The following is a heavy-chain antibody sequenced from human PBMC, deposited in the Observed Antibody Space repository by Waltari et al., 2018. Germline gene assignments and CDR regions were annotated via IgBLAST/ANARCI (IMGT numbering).Heavy chain of an antibody. J-gene: IGHJ3*02. CDR2: IKQDGSVK. CDR3: VRGGGSFDI. CDR1: GPTLTSLW. V-gene: IGHV3-7*01. Sequence: EVQLVESGGDLVQPGGSLRLSCAASGPTLTSLWMRGVRQTPGRGLEWVANIKQDGSVKYYVDSVKGRFTISRDNAKNSLYLQMNSLRVDDTAMYYCVRGGGSFDIWGQGTMVTVSS. D-gene: IGHD1-26*01.